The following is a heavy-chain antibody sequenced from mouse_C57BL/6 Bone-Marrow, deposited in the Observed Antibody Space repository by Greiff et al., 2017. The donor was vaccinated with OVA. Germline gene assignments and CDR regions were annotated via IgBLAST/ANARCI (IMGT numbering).Heavy chain of an antibody. V-gene: IGHV8-8*01. CDR3: ARGSYSNCAWFAY. Sequence: QVTLKVSGPGILQPSQTLSLTCSFSGFSLSTFGMGVGWIRQPPGKGLEWLAHIWWDDDKYYNPALKSRPTISKDTSKNQVFLKSANVDTADTATYYGARGSYSNCAWFAYWGQGTLVTVSA. D-gene: IGHD2-5*01. CDR1: GFSLSTFGMG. CDR2: IWWDDDK. J-gene: IGHJ3*01.